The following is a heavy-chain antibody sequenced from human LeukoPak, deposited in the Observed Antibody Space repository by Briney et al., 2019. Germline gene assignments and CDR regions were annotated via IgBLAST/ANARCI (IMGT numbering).Heavy chain of an antibody. CDR1: GFTFSSYA. CDR3: ARDRSSYTIAAAGTVDF. CDR2: ISGSGGST. J-gene: IGHJ4*02. V-gene: IGHV3-23*01. Sequence: GGSLRLSWAASGFTFSSYAMSWVRQAPGKGLEWVSAISGSGGSTYYADSVKGRFTISRDNSKNTLYLQMNSLRAEDTAVYYCARDRSSYTIAAAGTVDFWGQGTLVTVSS. D-gene: IGHD6-13*01.